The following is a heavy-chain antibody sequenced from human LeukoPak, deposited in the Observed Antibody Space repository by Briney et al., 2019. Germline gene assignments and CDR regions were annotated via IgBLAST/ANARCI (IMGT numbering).Heavy chain of an antibody. V-gene: IGHV4-59*04. CDR3: AGQTVDYVWGSYRPFDY. Sequence: SETLSLTCTVSGGSISSYYWSWIRQPPGKGLEWIGYIYYSGSTYYNPSLKSRVTISVDTSKNQFSLKLSSVTAADTAVYYCAGQTVDYVWGSYRPFDYWGQGTLVTVSS. CDR2: IYYSGST. D-gene: IGHD3-16*02. J-gene: IGHJ4*02. CDR1: GGSISSYY.